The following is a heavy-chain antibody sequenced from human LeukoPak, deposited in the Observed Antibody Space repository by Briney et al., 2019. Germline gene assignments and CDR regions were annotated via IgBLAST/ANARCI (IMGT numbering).Heavy chain of an antibody. D-gene: IGHD5-18*01. CDR2: IIPIFGTA. V-gene: IGHV1-69*13. Sequence: ASVKVSCKASGGTFSSYAISWVRQAPGQGLGWMGGIIPIFGTANYAQKFQGRVTITADESTSTAYMELSSLRSEDTAVYYCARGLPTGYSYGWAFDYWGQGTLVTVSS. J-gene: IGHJ4*02. CDR3: ARGLPTGYSYGWAFDY. CDR1: GGTFSSYA.